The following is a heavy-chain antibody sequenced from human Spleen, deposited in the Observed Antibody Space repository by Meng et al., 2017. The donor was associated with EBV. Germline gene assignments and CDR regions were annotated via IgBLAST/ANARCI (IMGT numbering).Heavy chain of an antibody. V-gene: IGHV3-30*03. CDR1: GFTFSGYG. D-gene: IGHD1-14*01. CDR2: IPSDGGTI. Sequence: QVQLVESGGGVVQPGRSLGRSCAVSGFTFSGYGMFWVRQAPGKGPEWVAIIPSDGGTIYYADSVKGRFTISRDNSKNTLYLQMNSLRGEDTAVYYCARDLSGRFDPWGQGTLVTVSS. CDR3: ARDLSGRFDP. J-gene: IGHJ5*02.